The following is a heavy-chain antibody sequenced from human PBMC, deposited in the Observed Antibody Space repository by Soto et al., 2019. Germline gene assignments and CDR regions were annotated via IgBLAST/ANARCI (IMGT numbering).Heavy chain of an antibody. J-gene: IGHJ4*02. CDR2: IYYSGST. CDR3: ARSNWNYGLVFDY. CDR1: GGSISSYY. Sequence: QVQLQESGPGLVKPSETLSLTCTASGGSISSYYWSWIRQPPGKGLEWIGFIYYSGSTNYNPPRKSRITIAVATSKNQFSLKRSSVTAADAAVYYCARSNWNYGLVFDYWGQGTLVTVSS. D-gene: IGHD1-7*01. V-gene: IGHV4-59*01.